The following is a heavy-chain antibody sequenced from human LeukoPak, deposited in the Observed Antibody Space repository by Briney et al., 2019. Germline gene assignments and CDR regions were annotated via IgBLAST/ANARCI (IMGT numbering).Heavy chain of an antibody. CDR1: GYTFTGYY. Sequence: ASVKVSCKASGYTFTGYYMHWVRQAPGQGLEWMGWINPNSGSTNYAQKFQGRVTMTRDTSISTAFMDLSRLRSDDTAVYYWARRGSYGDYFDYWGQGTLVTVSS. V-gene: IGHV1-2*02. CDR2: INPNSGST. CDR3: ARRGSYGDYFDY. J-gene: IGHJ4*02. D-gene: IGHD1-26*01.